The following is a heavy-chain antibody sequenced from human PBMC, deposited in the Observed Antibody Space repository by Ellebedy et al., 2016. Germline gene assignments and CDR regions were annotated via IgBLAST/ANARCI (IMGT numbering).Heavy chain of an antibody. CDR3: TTDDRITMVRGVIAYYYGMDV. J-gene: IGHJ6*02. CDR2: IKSKTDGGTT. Sequence: WIRQPPGKGLEWVGRIKSKTDGGTTDYAAPVKGRFTISRDDSKNTLYLQMNSLKTEDTAVYYCTTDDRITMVRGVIAYYYGMDVWGQGTTVTVSS. D-gene: IGHD3-10*01. V-gene: IGHV3-15*07.